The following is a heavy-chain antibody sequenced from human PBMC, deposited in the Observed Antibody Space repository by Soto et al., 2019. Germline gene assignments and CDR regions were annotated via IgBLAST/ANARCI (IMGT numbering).Heavy chain of an antibody. CDR2: VHYSGNS. CDR1: GVSLSSFY. D-gene: IGHD3-10*01. CDR3: ARRRTGRYNWFDP. V-gene: IGHV4-59*01. Sequence: PSETLSLTCTVSGVSLSSFYWSWIRQSPGKGLEYIGYVHYSGNSNYTPSLKNRVTMSVDTSKNQFSLHLSSVTAADTATYYCARRRTGRYNWFDPWGQGTLVTVSS. J-gene: IGHJ5*02.